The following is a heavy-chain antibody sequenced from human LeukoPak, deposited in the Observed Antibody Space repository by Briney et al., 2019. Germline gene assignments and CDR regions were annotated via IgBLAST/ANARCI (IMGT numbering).Heavy chain of an antibody. CDR1: GFTFTKYA. V-gene: IGHV3-23*01. CDR3: VASFDY. Sequence: PGGSLRRSCAASGFTFTKYALNWVRQAPGKGLEWVSTINVNGDTTYYADSVRGRFIVSRDNSKNTLYLEMNSLRVEDTAIYYCVASFDYWGQGTLVTVSS. CDR2: INVNGDTT. J-gene: IGHJ4*02.